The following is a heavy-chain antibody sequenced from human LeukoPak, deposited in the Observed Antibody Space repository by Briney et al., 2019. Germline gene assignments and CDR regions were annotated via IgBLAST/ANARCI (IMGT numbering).Heavy chain of an antibody. CDR3: ARGADYYDSSGHYYLSDWFDP. Sequence: ASVKVSCKAPGYTFTSYYMHWVRQAPGQGLEWMGIINPSGGSTSYAQKFQGRVTMTRDTSTSTVYMELSSLRSEDTAVYYCARGADYYDSSGHYYLSDWFDPWGQGTLVTVSS. V-gene: IGHV1-46*01. D-gene: IGHD3-22*01. J-gene: IGHJ5*02. CDR2: INPSGGST. CDR1: GYTFTSYY.